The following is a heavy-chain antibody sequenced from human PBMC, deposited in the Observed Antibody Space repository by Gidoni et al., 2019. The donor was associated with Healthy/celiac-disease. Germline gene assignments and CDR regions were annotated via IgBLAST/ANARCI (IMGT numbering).Heavy chain of an antibody. D-gene: IGHD3-3*01. V-gene: IGHV4-59*01. CDR1: GGSIRSYY. J-gene: IGHJ5*02. Sequence: QLHLQESGPGLVTPPETLSLTCTVPGGSIRSYYWSWIRQPPGKGLEWIGYIYYSGSTNYNPSLKSRVTISVDTSKNQFSLKLSSVTAADTAVYYCARVGEYDFWSGSFDPWGQGTLVTVSS. CDR3: ARVGEYDFWSGSFDP. CDR2: IYYSGST.